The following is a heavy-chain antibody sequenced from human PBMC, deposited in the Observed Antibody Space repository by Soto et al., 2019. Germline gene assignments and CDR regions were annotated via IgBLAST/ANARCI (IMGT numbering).Heavy chain of an antibody. CDR2: IIPIFGTA. D-gene: IGHD5-12*01. J-gene: IGHJ6*02. CDR3: ARDNRVLGWLQSKYYYYYYGMDV. Sequence: GASVKVSCKASGGTFSSYAISWVRQAPGQGLEWMGGIIPIFGTANYAQKFQGRVTITADESTSTAYMELSSLRSEDTAVYYCARDNRVLGWLQSKYYYYYYGMDVWGQGTTVTVSS. V-gene: IGHV1-69*13. CDR1: GGTFSSYA.